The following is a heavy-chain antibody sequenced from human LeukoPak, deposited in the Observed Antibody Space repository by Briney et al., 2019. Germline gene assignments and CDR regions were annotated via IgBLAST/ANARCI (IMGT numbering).Heavy chain of an antibody. J-gene: IGHJ4*02. CDR3: AKSYFDYSTYYSYYFNL. CDR1: GGSISSGDYY. Sequence: PSETLSLTCTVSGGSISSGDYYWSWIRQPPGRGLEWIGYIYPSGSTNYHPSLKSRVTISVDTSKNHFALNLNSVTAADTAVYYCAKSYFDYSTYYSYYFNLWGQGALVTVSS. D-gene: IGHD4-11*01. CDR2: IYPSGST. V-gene: IGHV4-61*03.